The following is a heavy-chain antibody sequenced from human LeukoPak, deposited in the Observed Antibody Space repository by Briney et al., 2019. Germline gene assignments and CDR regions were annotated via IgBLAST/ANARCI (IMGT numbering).Heavy chain of an antibody. D-gene: IGHD6-13*01. V-gene: IGHV4-38-2*01. CDR1: GYSISSGYY. CDR3: ARVRQQLGHYFDY. Sequence: PSETLSLTCAVSGYSISSGYYWGWIRQPPGKGLEWIGSIYHSASTYYNPSLKSRVTISVDTSKNQFSLKLSSVTAADTAVYYCARVRQQLGHYFDYWGQGTLVTVSS. J-gene: IGHJ4*02. CDR2: IYHSAST.